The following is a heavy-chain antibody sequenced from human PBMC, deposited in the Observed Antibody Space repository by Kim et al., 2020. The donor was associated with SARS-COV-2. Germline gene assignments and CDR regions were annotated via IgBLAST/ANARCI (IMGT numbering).Heavy chain of an antibody. V-gene: IGHV3-48*02. J-gene: IGHJ6*02. Sequence: GGSLRLSCAASGFTFSSYSMNWVRQAPGKGLEWVSYISSSSSTISYAASVKGRFNLSRDNAKNSLYLQMNSQRDADTAVYYCARNVVAYYYYGMDVWGQG. CDR2: ISSSSSTI. CDR3: ARNVVAYYYYGMDV. CDR1: GFTFSSYS. D-gene: IGHD2-15*01.